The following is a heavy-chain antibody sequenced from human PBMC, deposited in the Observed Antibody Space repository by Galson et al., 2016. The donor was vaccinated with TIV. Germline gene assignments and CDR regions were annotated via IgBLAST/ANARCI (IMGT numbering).Heavy chain of an antibody. CDR1: GLSVNNDW. J-gene: IGHJ1*01. CDR2: IATDGTTT. V-gene: IGHV3-74*01. CDR3: VRDRLGWH. Sequence: SLRLSCAASGLSVNNDWMHWVRHSPGKGLVWVARIATDGTTTYYADSVKGRFSISRDNAKNTVFLQMNNLIADDTAVYYCVRDRLGWHWGQGTLVTVSS. D-gene: IGHD3-16*01.